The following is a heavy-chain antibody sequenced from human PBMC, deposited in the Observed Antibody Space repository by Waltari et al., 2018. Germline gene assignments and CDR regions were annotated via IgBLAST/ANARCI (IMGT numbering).Heavy chain of an antibody. V-gene: IGHV3-23*01. CDR3: TKGIDH. CDR1: GFPFSNYA. CDR2: VSASGGST. Sequence: EVQLLESGGALVQPGGSLRLSCAASGFPFSNYAMNWVRQAPGKWLEWVSGVSASGGSTYYTVSVKGRFTVSRGNAKNTLYLQMNSLRVEDTAFYYCTKGIDHWGQGTLVTVSS. J-gene: IGHJ4*02.